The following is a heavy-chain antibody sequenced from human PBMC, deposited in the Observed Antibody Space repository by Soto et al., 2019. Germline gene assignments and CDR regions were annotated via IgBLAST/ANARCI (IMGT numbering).Heavy chain of an antibody. CDR1: GFTFRTHW. J-gene: IGHJ6*02. CDR2: INLDGSEK. V-gene: IGHV3-7*05. Sequence: EVQWVESGGGLVQPGGSLRLSCAASGFTFRTHWLSWVRQVPGKGLEWVANINLDGSEKNYVDSVKGRFTISRDNARHSLYLQMSSLRAEDTALYYCARDGSTSWYSYDYHGMDVWGQGTTVTVSS. D-gene: IGHD5-18*01. CDR3: ARDGSTSWYSYDYHGMDV.